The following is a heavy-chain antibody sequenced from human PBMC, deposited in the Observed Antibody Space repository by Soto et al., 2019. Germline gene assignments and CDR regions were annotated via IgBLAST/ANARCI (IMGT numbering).Heavy chain of an antibody. V-gene: IGHV3-11*05. Sequence: QVQLVESGGGLVKPGGSLRLSCAASGFTFSDSYMSWIRQAPGKGLEWVSYIRSTGSYTNYADSVKGRFTISRDNAKNSLFLEMKSLRAEDTAVYYGARPEYGDYGGFEIQHWGQGTLVTVSS. CDR3: ARPEYGDYGGFEIQH. D-gene: IGHD4-17*01. CDR1: GFTFSDSY. CDR2: IRSTGSYT. J-gene: IGHJ1*01.